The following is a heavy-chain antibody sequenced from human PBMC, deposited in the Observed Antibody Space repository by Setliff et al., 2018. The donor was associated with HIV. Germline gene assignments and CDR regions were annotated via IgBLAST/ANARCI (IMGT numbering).Heavy chain of an antibody. CDR2: IYYIGGT. J-gene: IGHJ4*02. CDR3: ARHGWSGSYYYPFEY. V-gene: IGHV4-59*11. D-gene: IGHD1-26*01. CDR1: GGSISSHY. Sequence: PSETLSLTCSVPGGSISSHYWSWIRQPPGKGLELIGYIYYIGGTNYNPSLKSRVTIPVDTSKNQFSLKLSSVTAADTAVYYCARHGWSGSYYYPFEYWGQGTLVTVSS.